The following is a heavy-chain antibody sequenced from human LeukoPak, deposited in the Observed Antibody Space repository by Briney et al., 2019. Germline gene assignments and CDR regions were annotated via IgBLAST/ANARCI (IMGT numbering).Heavy chain of an antibody. D-gene: IGHD3-10*01. J-gene: IGHJ5*02. V-gene: IGHV1-2*02. CDR3: ARDGMVWFGETTDERPAKNWFDP. CDR2: INPNSGGT. CDR1: GYIFAAYY. Sequence: ASVKVSCKTSGYIFAAYYLNWVRQAPGQGLEWMGWINPNSGGTKYAKKFQDRVTMTRDTSIYTAYMELSRLRSDDTAVYYCARDGMVWFGETTDERPAKNWFDPWGQGTLVTVSS.